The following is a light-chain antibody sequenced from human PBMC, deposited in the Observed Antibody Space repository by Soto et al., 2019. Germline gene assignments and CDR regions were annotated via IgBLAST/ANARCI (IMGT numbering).Light chain of an antibody. Sequence: VLTQPPSVSGAPGQRVTISCTGSSSNIGANYDVHWYQQPPGRAPKLLIYNSSNRPSGVPDRFSGSRSGTSASLAITGLQAEDEADYYCQSYDTILSGVVFGGGTQLTVL. V-gene: IGLV1-40*01. CDR1: SSNIGANYD. CDR2: NSS. CDR3: QSYDTILSGVV. J-gene: IGLJ3*02.